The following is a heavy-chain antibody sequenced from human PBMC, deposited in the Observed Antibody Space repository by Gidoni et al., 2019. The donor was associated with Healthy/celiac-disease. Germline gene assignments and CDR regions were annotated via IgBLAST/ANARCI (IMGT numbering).Heavy chain of an antibody. V-gene: IGHV3-23*01. CDR1: GFTFSSYA. Sequence: EVQLLESGGGLVQPGVSLRLSCAASGFTFSSYAMSWVRQAPGKGLEWVAAISGSGGSTYYADSVKGRFTISRDNSKNTLYLQMNSLRAEDTAVYYCAKVYREHTAMVIEPSYYYYYGMDVWGQGTTVTVSS. CDR2: ISGSGGST. J-gene: IGHJ6*02. CDR3: AKVYREHTAMVIEPSYYYYYGMDV. D-gene: IGHD5-18*01.